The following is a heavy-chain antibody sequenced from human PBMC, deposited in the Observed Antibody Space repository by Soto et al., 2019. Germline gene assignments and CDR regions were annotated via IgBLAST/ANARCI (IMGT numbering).Heavy chain of an antibody. CDR3: ATSMRPALDP. CDR1: GFTFGIHW. D-gene: IGHD2-21*01. J-gene: IGHJ5*02. CDR2: INQDGSDK. Sequence: EVQVVESGGGLVQPGGSLSLSCAASGFTFGIHWMTWVRQVPGKGLEWVANINQDGSDKYYVDSVKGRFIISRDNAKDSLYLRMNSLRVEDTAVYYCATSMRPALDPWGQGTRVSVS. V-gene: IGHV3-7*01.